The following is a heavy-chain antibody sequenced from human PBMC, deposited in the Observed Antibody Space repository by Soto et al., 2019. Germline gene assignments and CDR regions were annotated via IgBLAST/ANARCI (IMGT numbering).Heavy chain of an antibody. J-gene: IGHJ4*02. V-gene: IGHV3-74*01. CDR1: GNTFITSW. Sequence: EVQLVESGGGFVQPGGSLRLSCAASGNTFITSWMHWVRQAPGKRLVWVARIDGDGSRTTYADSVRGRFTISRDNAENTLYLQMNSLRADDAAVYYCARADGDSFFVDWGQGTPVTVS. D-gene: IGHD4-17*01. CDR3: ARADGDSFFVD. CDR2: IDGDGSRT.